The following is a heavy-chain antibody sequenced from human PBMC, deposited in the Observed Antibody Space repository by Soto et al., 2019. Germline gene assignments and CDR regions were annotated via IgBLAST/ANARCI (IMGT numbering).Heavy chain of an antibody. CDR1: GYTFTSYD. D-gene: IGHD2-2*01. J-gene: IGHJ5*02. Sequence: QVQLVQSGAEVKKPGASVKVSCKASGYTFTSYDINWVRQATGQGLEWMGWMNPNSGNTGYAQKFQGRVTMTRNTSISTAYMELSSLGSEDTAVYYCARGHCSSTSCRGWFDPWGQGSLVTVSS. V-gene: IGHV1-8*01. CDR2: MNPNSGNT. CDR3: ARGHCSSTSCRGWFDP.